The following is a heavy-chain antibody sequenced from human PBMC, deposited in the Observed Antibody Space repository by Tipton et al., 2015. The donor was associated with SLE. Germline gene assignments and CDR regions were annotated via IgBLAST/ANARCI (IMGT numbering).Heavy chain of an antibody. J-gene: IGHJ3*02. CDR2: IYYSGST. V-gene: IGHV4-59*11. Sequence: TLSLTCTVSGGSISSHYWSWIRQPPGKGLEWIGYIYYSGSTNYNPSLKSRVTISVDTSKNQFSLRLTSVTAADTAVYYCARLLGRADPFDMWGQGTLVTVSS. CDR1: GGSISSHY. D-gene: IGHD3-10*01. CDR3: ARLLGRADPFDM.